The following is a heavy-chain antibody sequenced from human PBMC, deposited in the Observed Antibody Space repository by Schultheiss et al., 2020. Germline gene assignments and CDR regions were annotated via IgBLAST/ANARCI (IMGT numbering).Heavy chain of an antibody. CDR3: ASHEVGIVAGYGMDV. CDR1: GGTFSSYA. J-gene: IGHJ6*02. V-gene: IGHV1-69*06. D-gene: IGHD5-12*01. CDR2: IIPIFGTA. Sequence: SVKVSCKASGGTFSSYAISWVRQAPGQGLEWMGGIIPIFGTANYAQKFQGRVTITADKSTSTAYMELSSLRSEDTAVYYCASHEVGIVAGYGMDVWGQGPTVTVSS.